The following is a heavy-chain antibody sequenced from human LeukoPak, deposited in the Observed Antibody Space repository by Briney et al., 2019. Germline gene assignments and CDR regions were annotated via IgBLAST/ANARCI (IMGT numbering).Heavy chain of an antibody. D-gene: IGHD1-1*01. J-gene: IGHJ4*02. CDR1: GYTFTSYD. V-gene: IGHV1-8*01. CDR3: ARRGNWNDPHGIGY. CDR2: MNPNSGNT. Sequence: ASVKVSCKASGYTFTSYDINWVRQATGQGLEWMGWMNPNSGNTGYAQKFQGRVTMTRNTSISTAYMELSSLRSEDTAVYYCARRGNWNDPHGIGYWGQGTLVTVSS.